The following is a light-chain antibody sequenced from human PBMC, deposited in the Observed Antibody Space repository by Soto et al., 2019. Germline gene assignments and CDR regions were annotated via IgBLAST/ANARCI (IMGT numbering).Light chain of an antibody. CDR1: QSVSSSY. V-gene: IGKV3-20*01. J-gene: IGKJ3*01. CDR3: HQYGTAPLT. CDR2: GAS. Sequence: EIVLTQSPGTLSLSPGERATLSCRASQSVSSSYLAWYQQKPGQAPRLLIYGASSRATGIPDRFSGSGSGTDLTLTISRLEPEDFSVYYCHQYGTAPLTFGPGTKVDNK.